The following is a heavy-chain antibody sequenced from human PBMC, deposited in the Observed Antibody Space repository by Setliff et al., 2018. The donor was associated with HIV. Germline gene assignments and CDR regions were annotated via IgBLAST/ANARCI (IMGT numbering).Heavy chain of an antibody. CDR2: IDSNNGNR. V-gene: IGHV1-18*01. Sequence: GASVKVSCKASGYSLSTYAISWVRQAPGQGLEWMGWIDSNNGNRNFAQKFRGRVTMTTDISTNTAYMEVRSLSFDDTAVYYCARLTADRTNYYYYMDVWG. J-gene: IGHJ6*03. D-gene: IGHD2-8*01. CDR1: GYSLSTYA. CDR3: ARLTADRTNYYYYMDV.